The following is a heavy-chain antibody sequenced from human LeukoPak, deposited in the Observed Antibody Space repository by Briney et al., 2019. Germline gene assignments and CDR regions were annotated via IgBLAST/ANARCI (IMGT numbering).Heavy chain of an antibody. J-gene: IGHJ6*03. CDR3: ASRYCTGVNCFAASYMCMDV. D-gene: IGHD2-8*02. V-gene: IGHV3-7*01. Sequence: PGGSLRLSCAASGLTFSRYWMTWFRQAPGKGLEWVANIKQDGSEKYYVDSVEGRFTISRDNADRSLYLQMTSLRVEDTADYFCASRYCTGVNCFAASYMCMDVWGKGTTVTVSS. CDR1: GLTFSRYW. CDR2: IKQDGSEK.